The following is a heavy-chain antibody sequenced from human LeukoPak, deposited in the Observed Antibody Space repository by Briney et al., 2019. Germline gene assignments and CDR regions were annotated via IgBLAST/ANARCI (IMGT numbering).Heavy chain of an antibody. Sequence: GGSLRLSCAASGFTFSDYYMSWIRQAPGKGLEWVSYISSSGSTIYYADSVKGRFTISRDNAKKSLYLQMNSLRAEDTAVYYCARERYFDWSPVYYFDYWGQGTLVTVSS. V-gene: IGHV3-11*04. CDR2: ISSSGSTI. J-gene: IGHJ4*02. CDR1: GFTFSDYY. D-gene: IGHD3-9*01. CDR3: ARERYFDWSPVYYFDY.